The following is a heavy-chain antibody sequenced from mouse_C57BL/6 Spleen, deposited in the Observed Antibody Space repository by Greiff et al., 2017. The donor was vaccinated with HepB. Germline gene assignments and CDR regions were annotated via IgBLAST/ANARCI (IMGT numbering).Heavy chain of an antibody. CDR3: ARQRPKGGYFDV. CDR1: GFTFSSYT. D-gene: IGHD6-5*01. J-gene: IGHJ1*01. V-gene: IGHV5-9*01. Sequence: EVKVEESGGGLVKPGGSLKLSCAASGFTFSSYTMSWVRQTPEKRLEWVATISGGGGNTYYPDSVKGRFTLSRDNAKNTLYLQMSSLRSEDTALYYCARQRPKGGYFDVWGAGTTVTVSS. CDR2: ISGGGGNT.